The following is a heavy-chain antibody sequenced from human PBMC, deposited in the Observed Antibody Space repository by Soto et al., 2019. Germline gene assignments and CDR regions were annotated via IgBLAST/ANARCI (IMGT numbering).Heavy chain of an antibody. D-gene: IGHD3-10*01. CDR1: GVSFNNNG. CDR3: ARVLYYGSGSYSPYGMDV. J-gene: IGHJ6*02. Sequence: QVQLVQSGAEVKKPGSSVKVSCKTSGVSFNNNGIGWVRRAPGHGLEWMGGVRPPFRTSNYARKFQGTISITPAASTGTVNMQLSSLTSEDTAQYYCARVLYYGSGSYSPYGMDVWGQGTTVTVSS. CDR2: VRPPFRTS. V-gene: IGHV1-69*01.